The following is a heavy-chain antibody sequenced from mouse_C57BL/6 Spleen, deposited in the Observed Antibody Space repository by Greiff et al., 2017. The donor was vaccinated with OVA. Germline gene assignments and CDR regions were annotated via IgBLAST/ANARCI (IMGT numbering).Heavy chain of an antibody. CDR2: IWSGGST. CDR3: ARIYYDYDAGYYYAMDY. D-gene: IGHD2-4*01. Sequence: VKVVESGPGLVQPSQSLSITCTVSGFSLTSYGVHWVRQSPGKGLEWLGVIWSGGSTDYNAAFISRLSISKDNSKSQVFFKMNSLQADDTAIYYCARIYYDYDAGYYYAMDYWGQGTSVTVSA. V-gene: IGHV2-2*01. J-gene: IGHJ4*01. CDR1: GFSLTSYG.